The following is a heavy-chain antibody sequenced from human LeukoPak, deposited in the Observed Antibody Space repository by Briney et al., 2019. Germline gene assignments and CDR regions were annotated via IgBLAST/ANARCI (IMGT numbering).Heavy chain of an antibody. J-gene: IGHJ6*02. V-gene: IGHV1-69*04. Sequence: ASVKVSCKASGGTFSSYAISWVRQPPGQGLEWMGRIIPIFGIANYAQKFQGRVTITADKSTSTAYMELSSLRSEDTAVYYCARARAAPPSYYGMDVWGQGTTVTVSS. CDR2: IIPIFGIA. CDR1: GGTFSSYA. CDR3: ARARAAPPSYYGMDV. D-gene: IGHD6-25*01.